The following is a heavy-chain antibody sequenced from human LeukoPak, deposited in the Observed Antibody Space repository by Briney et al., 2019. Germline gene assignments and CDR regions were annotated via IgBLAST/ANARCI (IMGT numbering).Heavy chain of an antibody. Sequence: PSETLSLTCTVSGGSISSQYWSWIRQPPGKGLEGIGYIYYSGSTNYNPPLKTRVTISGDTSKNQFSLKLSSVTAADTAVYYCARVVYSSGCFDYWGQGTLVTVSS. D-gene: IGHD6-19*01. CDR3: ARVVYSSGCFDY. J-gene: IGHJ4*02. V-gene: IGHV4-59*11. CDR2: IYYSGST. CDR1: GGSISSQY.